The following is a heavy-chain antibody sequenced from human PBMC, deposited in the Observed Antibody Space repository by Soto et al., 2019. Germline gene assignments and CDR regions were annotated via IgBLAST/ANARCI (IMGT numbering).Heavy chain of an antibody. J-gene: IGHJ4*02. CDR2: IYYSGST. CDR3: ARQGYGDYQFDY. D-gene: IGHD4-17*01. V-gene: IGHV4-59*08. Sequence: SETLSLTCTVSGVSISSYYWSWIRQPPGKGLEWIGYIYYSGSTNYNPSLKSRVTISVDTSKNQFSLKLSSVTAADTAVYYCARQGYGDYQFDYWGQGTLVTVSS. CDR1: GVSISSYY.